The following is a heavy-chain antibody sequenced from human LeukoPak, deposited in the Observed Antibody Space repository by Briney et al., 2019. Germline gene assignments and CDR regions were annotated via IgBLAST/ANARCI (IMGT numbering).Heavy chain of an antibody. CDR2: MSYDGSNK. Sequence: GGSLRLSCAASGFTFSSYAMHWVRQAPGKGLEWVAVMSYDGSNKYYADSVKGRFTISRDNSKNTLYLQMNSLRAEDTAVYYCARDIETGTLDYWGQGTLVTVSS. D-gene: IGHD1-7*01. CDR3: ARDIETGTLDY. J-gene: IGHJ4*02. CDR1: GFTFSSYA. V-gene: IGHV3-30-3*01.